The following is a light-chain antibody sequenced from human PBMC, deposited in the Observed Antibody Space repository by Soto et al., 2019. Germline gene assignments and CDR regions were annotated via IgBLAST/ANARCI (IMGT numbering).Light chain of an antibody. Sequence: DIQMTQSPSSLSASVGDRVTITCQASQDISNYLNWYQQKPGKAPKLLIYDASNVETGVPSRFSGSGSGTDFTFTIISLQPEDIATYYCQQYDNLPITFGQGTRLEIK. CDR1: QDISNY. V-gene: IGKV1-33*01. CDR3: QQYDNLPIT. J-gene: IGKJ5*01. CDR2: DAS.